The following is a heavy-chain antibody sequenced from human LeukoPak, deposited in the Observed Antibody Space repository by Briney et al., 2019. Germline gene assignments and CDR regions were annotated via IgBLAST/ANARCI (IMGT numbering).Heavy chain of an antibody. Sequence: SETLSLTCTVSGGSISSYYWSWVRQPAGKGLEWIGRIYSSGSTNYNPSLKSRVTISLDTSKNQFSLKLSSLTAADTAVYYCARQYSDILTGYHRGELYWYFDLWGRGTLVTVSS. CDR1: GGSISSYY. CDR2: IYSSGST. CDR3: ARQYSDILTGYHRGELYWYFDL. D-gene: IGHD3-9*01. J-gene: IGHJ2*01. V-gene: IGHV4-4*07.